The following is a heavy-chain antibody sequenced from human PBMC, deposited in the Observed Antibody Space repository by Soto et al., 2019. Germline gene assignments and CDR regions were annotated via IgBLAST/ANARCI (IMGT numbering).Heavy chain of an antibody. CDR1: GYTLTELS. CDR2: FDPEDGET. CDR3: ATGGYCSSTSCYAGYYYYYMDV. D-gene: IGHD2-2*01. J-gene: IGHJ6*03. V-gene: IGHV1-24*01. Sequence: ASVKVSCKVSGYTLTELSMHWVRQAPGKGLEWMGGFDPEDGETIYAQKFQGRVTMTEDKSTDTAYMELSSLRSEDTAVYYCATGGYCSSTSCYAGYYYYYMDVWGKGTTVTVSS.